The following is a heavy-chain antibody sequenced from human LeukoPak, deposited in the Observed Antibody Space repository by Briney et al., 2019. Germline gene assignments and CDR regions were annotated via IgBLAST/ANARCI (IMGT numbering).Heavy chain of an antibody. Sequence: PSETLSLTCIVSAGSTRGYYWSWIRQPPGKGLEWIGYIYYSGSTNYNPSLKSRVTISVDTSKNQFSLKLSSVTAADTAVYYCARAAEQGDAIDYWGQGTLVTVSS. D-gene: IGHD2-21*02. V-gene: IGHV4-59*08. CDR3: ARAAEQGDAIDY. CDR1: AGSTRGYY. CDR2: IYYSGST. J-gene: IGHJ4*02.